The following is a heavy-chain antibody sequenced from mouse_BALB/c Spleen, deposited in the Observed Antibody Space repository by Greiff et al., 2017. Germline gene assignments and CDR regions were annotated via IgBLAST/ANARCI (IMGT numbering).Heavy chain of an antibody. D-gene: IGHD1-1*01. Sequence: EVQLQESGAELVRPGALVKLSCKASGFNIKDYYMHWVKQRPEQGLEWIGWIDPENGNTRYEPKFQGKASITADTTSNTAYLELSSLTSEDTAVYYGDRGYYGAMDDWGQGTSVTVSS. J-gene: IGHJ4*01. CDR1: GFNIKDYY. CDR3: DRGYYGAMDD. CDR2: IDPENGNT. V-gene: IGHV14-1*02.